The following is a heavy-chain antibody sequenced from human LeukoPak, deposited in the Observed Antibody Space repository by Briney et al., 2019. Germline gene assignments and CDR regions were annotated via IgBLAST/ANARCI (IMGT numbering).Heavy chain of an antibody. V-gene: IGHV3-30-3*01. CDR3: AREQSGIDVSFFDS. CDR2: ISSDGTHE. D-gene: IGHD1-1*01. CDR1: GFAFRTFS. Sequence: GGSLRLSCSASGFAFRTFSIHWVRQTPGKGLEWVAAISSDGTHEYYVDSVKGRFTISRDNSKNTVYLEMKSLRPEDTAVYYCAREQSGIDVSFFDSWGQGTLVTVSS. J-gene: IGHJ4*02.